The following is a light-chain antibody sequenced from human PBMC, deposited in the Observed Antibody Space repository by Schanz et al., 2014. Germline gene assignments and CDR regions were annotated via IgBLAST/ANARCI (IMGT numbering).Light chain of an antibody. CDR2: AAS. J-gene: IGKJ1*01. CDR3: QQSYSTPRT. V-gene: IGKV1-39*01. CDR1: QSISTW. Sequence: DIQMTQSPSTLSPSVGDRVTITCRASQSISTWLAWYQQKPRKAPKLLIYAASSLQSGVPSRFSGSGSGTDFTLTISSLQPEDFATYYCQQSYSTPRTFGQGTKVEIK.